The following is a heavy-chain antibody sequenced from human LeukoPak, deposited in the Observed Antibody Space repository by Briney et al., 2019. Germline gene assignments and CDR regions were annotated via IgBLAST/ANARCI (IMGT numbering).Heavy chain of an antibody. J-gene: IGHJ5*02. CDR3: ARDFRYCSSTSCYTSWFDP. Sequence: SETLSLTCTVSGGSISSYYWSWIRQPPGKGLEWIGYISPSGSTNYNPSLKSRVTMSVDTSKNQFSLKLSSVTAADTAVYYCARDFRYCSSTSCYTSWFDPWGQGTLVTVSS. D-gene: IGHD2-2*02. CDR2: ISPSGST. CDR1: GGSISSYY. V-gene: IGHV4-59*12.